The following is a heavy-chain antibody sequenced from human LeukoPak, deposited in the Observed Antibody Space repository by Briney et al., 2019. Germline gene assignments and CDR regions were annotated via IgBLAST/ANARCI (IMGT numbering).Heavy chain of an antibody. Sequence: GGSLSLSCAASGFTFSSYSMNWVRQAPGKGLEWVSSISSSSSYIYYADSVKGRFTISRDNAKNSLYLQMNSLRAEDTAVYYCAREYYDFWSGYYNYYYYGMDVWGQGTTVTVSS. D-gene: IGHD3-3*01. CDR1: GFTFSSYS. CDR3: AREYYDFWSGYYNYYYYGMDV. J-gene: IGHJ6*02. CDR2: ISSSSSYI. V-gene: IGHV3-21*01.